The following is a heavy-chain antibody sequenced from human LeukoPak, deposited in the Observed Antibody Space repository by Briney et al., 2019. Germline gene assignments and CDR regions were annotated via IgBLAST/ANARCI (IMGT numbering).Heavy chain of an antibody. D-gene: IGHD1-26*01. CDR3: AKENPVGGTNYFDY. J-gene: IGHJ4*02. Sequence: AGGSLRLSCAASGFIFSTYPMSWVRQAPGKGLEWVSAITGSGDNTYCTDSVKGRFTISRDNSKNTLSLQMNSLRVEDTAVYYCAKENPVGGTNYFDYWGQGTLVTVSS. CDR1: GFIFSTYP. CDR2: ITGSGDNT. V-gene: IGHV3-23*01.